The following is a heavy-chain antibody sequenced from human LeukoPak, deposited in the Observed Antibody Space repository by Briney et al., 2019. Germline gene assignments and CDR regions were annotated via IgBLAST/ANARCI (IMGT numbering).Heavy chain of an antibody. J-gene: IGHJ4*02. CDR1: GFTFSRYD. V-gene: IGHV3-23*01. Sequence: GGSLRLSCAASGFTFSRYDMSWVRQAPGKGLEWVSGISGSGFSTFYADSVKGRFTISRDNSKNTLYLQMDSLSAEDTAVHYWAKDRLAAAPSCFDYWGQGTLVTVSS. CDR3: AKDRLAAAPSCFDY. CDR2: ISGSGFST. D-gene: IGHD6-13*01.